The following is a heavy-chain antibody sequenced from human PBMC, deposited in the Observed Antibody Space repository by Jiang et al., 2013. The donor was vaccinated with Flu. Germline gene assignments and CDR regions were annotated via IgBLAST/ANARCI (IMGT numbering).Heavy chain of an antibody. Sequence: GAEVKKPGASVKVSCKASGYTFTSYGISWVRQAPGQGLEWMGWISAYNGNTNYAQKLQGRVTMTTDTSTSTAYMELRSLRSDDTAEYYCAREIRPYCSSTSCYGSRYYYYYGMDVWGQGTTVTVSS. J-gene: IGHJ6*02. CDR2: ISAYNGNT. D-gene: IGHD2-2*01. V-gene: IGHV1-18*01. CDR3: AREIRPYCSSTSCYGSRYYYYYGMDV. CDR1: GYTFTSYG.